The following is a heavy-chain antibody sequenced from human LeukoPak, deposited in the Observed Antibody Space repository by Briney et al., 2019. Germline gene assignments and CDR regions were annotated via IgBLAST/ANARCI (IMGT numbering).Heavy chain of an antibody. J-gene: IGHJ5*02. CDR2: IYYSGST. Sequence: PSETLSLTCTVSGGSISTSSYYWGWIRQPPGKGLEWIGTIYYSGSTYYNPSLKSRISISVDTSKNQFSLNLSSVTAADTAVYYCARDLPHMVRLNWFDPWGQGTLVTVSS. CDR3: ARDLPHMVRLNWFDP. CDR1: GGSISTSSYY. D-gene: IGHD3-10*01. V-gene: IGHV4-39*02.